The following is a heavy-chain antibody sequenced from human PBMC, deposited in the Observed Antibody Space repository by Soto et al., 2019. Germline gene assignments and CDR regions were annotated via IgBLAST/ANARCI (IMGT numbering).Heavy chain of an antibody. CDR1: GFTFSSYG. CDR2: IWYDGSNK. V-gene: IGHV3-33*01. Sequence: GGSLRLSCAASGFTFSSYGMHWVRQAPGKGLEWVAVIWYDGSNKYYADSVKGRFTISRDNSKNTLYLQMNSLRAEDTAVYYCARDGRRWDIVVVPPYHWGQGTLVTVSS. CDR3: ARDGRRWDIVVVPPYH. J-gene: IGHJ4*02. D-gene: IGHD2-2*01.